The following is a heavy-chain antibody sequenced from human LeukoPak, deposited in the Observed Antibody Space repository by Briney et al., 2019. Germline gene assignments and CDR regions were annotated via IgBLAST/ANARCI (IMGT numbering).Heavy chain of an antibody. CDR2: INPNSGGT. J-gene: IGHJ4*02. V-gene: IGHV1-2*02. CDR3: TADVGQYCGGDCFDH. Sequence: RASVKVSCKASGYTFTGYYMHWVRQAPGQGLEWMGWINPNSGGTNYAQKFQGRVTMTRDTSITTAYMDLDRLRSEDTAVYYCTADVGQYCGGDCFDHWGQGTLVTVSS. D-gene: IGHD2-21*01. CDR1: GYTFTGYY.